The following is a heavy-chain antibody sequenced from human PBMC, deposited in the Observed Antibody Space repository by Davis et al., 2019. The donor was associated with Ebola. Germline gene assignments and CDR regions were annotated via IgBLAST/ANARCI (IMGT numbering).Heavy chain of an antibody. J-gene: IGHJ2*01. V-gene: IGHV4-61*03. D-gene: IGHD3-10*01. CDR2: FFYSGST. CDR3: ARETPGLWYFDL. CDR1: SGSISSGFHY. Sequence: PSETLSLTCTVSSGSISSGFHYRTWIRQSPGRGLEWIGHFFYSGSTTYNPSLRSRVTISLDTSKNHFSLDLTSVTAADTAVYYCARETPGLWYFDLWGRGTLVTVSS.